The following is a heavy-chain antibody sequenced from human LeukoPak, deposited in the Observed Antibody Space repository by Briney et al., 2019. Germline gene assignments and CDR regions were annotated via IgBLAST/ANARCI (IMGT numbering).Heavy chain of an antibody. CDR2: INHSGST. V-gene: IGHV4-34*01. J-gene: IGHJ4*02. D-gene: IGHD3-10*01. CDR3: AGGLSVQVR. CDR1: GGSFSGYY. Sequence: SETLSLTCAVYGGSFSGYYWSWIRQPPGKGLEWIREINHSGSTNYNPSLKSRVTISVDTSKNQFSLKLSSVTAADTAVYYCAGGLSVQVRWGQGTLVTVSS.